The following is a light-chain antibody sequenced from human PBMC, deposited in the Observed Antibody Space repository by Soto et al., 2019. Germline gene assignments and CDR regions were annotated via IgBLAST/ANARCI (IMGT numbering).Light chain of an antibody. V-gene: IGLV1-40*01. Sequence: QSVLTQPPSVSGAPGKRVTISCTGSSSNIGAGYDVHWYHQLPGTAPKLLIYGNNNRPSGVPDRFSGSRSGTSASLAITGRQAEDEADYYCQSYDSSLSVWVFGGGTKLTVL. CDR2: GNN. CDR3: QSYDSSLSVWV. J-gene: IGLJ3*02. CDR1: SSNIGAGYD.